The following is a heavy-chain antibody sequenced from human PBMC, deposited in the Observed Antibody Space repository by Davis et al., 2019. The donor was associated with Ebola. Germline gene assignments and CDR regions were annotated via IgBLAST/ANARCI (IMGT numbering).Heavy chain of an antibody. D-gene: IGHD3-10*01. CDR1: GDADTIESYH. Sequence: MPSETLSLTCTVSGDADTIESYHWSWIRQSPGKGLEWIGHIHDSGNTNYNPSLKSRVTISMDTSENKLSLRLSLKLSAMTAADTAVYYCARGGTDYRGSGNDYNSIDYFEYWGQGTLVTASS. CDR3: ARGGTDYRGSGNDYNSIDYFEY. J-gene: IGHJ4*02. CDR2: IHDSGNT. V-gene: IGHV4-61*01.